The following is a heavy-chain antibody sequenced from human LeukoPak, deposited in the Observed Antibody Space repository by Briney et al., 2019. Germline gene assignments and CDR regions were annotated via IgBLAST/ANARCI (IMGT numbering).Heavy chain of an antibody. CDR3: AINMATAMAHDY. V-gene: IGHV1-2*06. J-gene: IGHJ4*02. D-gene: IGHD5-18*01. CDR2: INPNSGGT. Sequence: ASVKVSCKASGYTFTASFIHWVRQAPGQGLEWMGRINPNSGGTNYPQNSQGKVTLTRDTSISTAYLELSRLTSDDTAVYYCAINMATAMAHDYRGQGTLVTVSS. CDR1: GYTFTASF.